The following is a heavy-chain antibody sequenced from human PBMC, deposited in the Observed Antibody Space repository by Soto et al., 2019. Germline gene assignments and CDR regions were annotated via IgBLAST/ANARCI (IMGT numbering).Heavy chain of an antibody. J-gene: IGHJ1*01. CDR1: GGTFSSYA. CDR2: IIPIFGTA. V-gene: IGHV1-69*12. D-gene: IGHD3-22*01. CDR3: ARDYYDSSGYYSGYFQH. Sequence: QVQLVQSGAEVKKPGSSVKVSCKASGGTFSSYAISWVRQPPGQGLEWMGGIIPIFGTANYAQKFQGRVTINADESTSTAYMELSSLRCEDTAVYYCARDYYDSSGYYSGYFQHWGQGILVTVS.